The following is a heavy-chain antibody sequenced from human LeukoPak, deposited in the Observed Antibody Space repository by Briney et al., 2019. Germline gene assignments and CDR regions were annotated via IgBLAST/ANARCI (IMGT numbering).Heavy chain of an antibody. CDR3: ASSTIFGVVIKGRPFDY. J-gene: IGHJ4*02. Sequence: PSETLSLTCTVSGGSISSYYWSWIRQPAGKGLEWIGRIYTSGSTNYNPSLKSRVTMSVDTSKNQFSLKLSSVTAADTAVYYCASSTIFGVVIKGRPFDYWGQGTLVTVSS. D-gene: IGHD3-3*01. CDR1: GGSISSYY. CDR2: IYTSGST. V-gene: IGHV4-4*07.